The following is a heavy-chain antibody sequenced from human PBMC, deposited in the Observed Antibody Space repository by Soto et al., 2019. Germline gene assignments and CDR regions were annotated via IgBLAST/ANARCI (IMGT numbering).Heavy chain of an antibody. J-gene: IGHJ4*02. Sequence: GGSLILSCAASGFTFSSYSVNWVRQAPGKGLEWVSSISSSSSYIYYADSVKGRFTISRDNAKNSLYLQMNSLRAEDTAVYYCARDPWATGDDYWGQGTLVTVSS. CDR3: ARDPWATGDDY. CDR1: GFTFSSYS. CDR2: ISSSSSYI. D-gene: IGHD5-12*01. V-gene: IGHV3-21*01.